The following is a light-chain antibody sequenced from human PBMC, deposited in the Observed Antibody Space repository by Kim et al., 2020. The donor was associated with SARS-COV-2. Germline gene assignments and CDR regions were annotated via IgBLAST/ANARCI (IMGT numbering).Light chain of an antibody. CDR2: GAS. CDR1: QSVSSN. J-gene: IGKJ2*01. V-gene: IGKV3-15*01. Sequence: SVSPGERATLSCRASQSVSSNLAWYQQKPGQAPRLLIYGASTRATVIPARFSGSGSGTEFTLTISSLQSEDFAVYYCQQYNNWPYTFGQGTKLEI. CDR3: QQYNNWPYT.